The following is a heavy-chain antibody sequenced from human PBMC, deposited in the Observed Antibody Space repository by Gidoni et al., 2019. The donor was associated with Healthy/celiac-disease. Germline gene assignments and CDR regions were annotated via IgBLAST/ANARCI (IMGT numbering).Heavy chain of an antibody. V-gene: IGHV2-5*01. D-gene: IGHD3-16*01. Sequence: QITLKESGPTLVKPTQTPTLTCTFSGFSLSTSGLGVGWIRQPPGKALEWLALIYWYDDKRYSPSLKSRLTITKDTSQNQVVLTMTNMDPVDTATYYCAHSIRDYVWGSHFDYWGQGTLVTVSS. CDR2: IYWYDDK. J-gene: IGHJ4*02. CDR1: GFSLSTSGLG. CDR3: AHSIRDYVWGSHFDY.